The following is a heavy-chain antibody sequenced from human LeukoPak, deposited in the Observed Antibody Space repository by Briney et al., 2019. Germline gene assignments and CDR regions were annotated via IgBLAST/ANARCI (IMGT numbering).Heavy chain of an antibody. CDR1: GFTFSSYS. CDR3: ARWLRGIADEDGVDV. D-gene: IGHD6-13*01. V-gene: IGHV3-21*04. CDR2: ISSSSSYI. J-gene: IGHJ6*02. Sequence: GGSLRLSCAASGFTFSSYSMNWVRQAPGKGLEWVSSISSSSSYIYYADSVKGRFTISRDNAKNSLYLQMNSLRAEDTAVYYCARWLRGIADEDGVDVWGQGTTVTVSS.